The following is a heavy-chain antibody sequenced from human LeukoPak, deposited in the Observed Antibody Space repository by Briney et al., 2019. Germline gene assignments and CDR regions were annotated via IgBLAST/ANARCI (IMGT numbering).Heavy chain of an antibody. D-gene: IGHD5-18*01. CDR1: RYTFTSYG. CDR2: ISAYNGNT. CDR3: ARNSYGSSLIDY. Sequence: GSVNVSCKPSRYTFTSYGISRVRPTPGQGVEWMGWISAYNGNTNYAQKLQGRVTMTTDTSTSTAYMQMSSLRSDDTAVYYCARNSYGSSLIDYWGQGTLVTVSS. V-gene: IGHV1-18*01. J-gene: IGHJ4*02.